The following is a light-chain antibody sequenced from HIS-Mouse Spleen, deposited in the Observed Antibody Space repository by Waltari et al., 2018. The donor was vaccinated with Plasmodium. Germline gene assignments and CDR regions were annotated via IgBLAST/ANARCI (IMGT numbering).Light chain of an antibody. Sequence: QSVLTQPPSASGTPGQRVTISCSGSSSNLGSTYVYWYQQLPGAAPKRLIYRNNQRPSGVPDRFSGSKSGTSASLAISGLRSEDEADYYCAAWDDSLSGRVFGGGTKLTVL. CDR2: RNN. CDR3: AAWDDSLSGRV. V-gene: IGLV1-47*01. J-gene: IGLJ3*02. CDR1: SSNLGSTY.